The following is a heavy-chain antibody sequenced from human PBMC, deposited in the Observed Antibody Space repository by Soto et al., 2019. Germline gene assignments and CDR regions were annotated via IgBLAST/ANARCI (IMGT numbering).Heavy chain of an antibody. CDR1: GFAFSSYA. Sequence: QVQLVESGGGVVQPGASLRLSCEASGFAFSSYAMHWVRQAPGKGLEWVGVISYDGNYIYYADSVKGRFTISRDNSKNTLYVQVNSLRPEETAVYYCAKGILSATIGPYAMDVLGQGTTVTVSS. J-gene: IGHJ6*02. CDR2: ISYDGNYI. CDR3: AKGILSATIGPYAMDV. V-gene: IGHV3-30*18. D-gene: IGHD3-16*01.